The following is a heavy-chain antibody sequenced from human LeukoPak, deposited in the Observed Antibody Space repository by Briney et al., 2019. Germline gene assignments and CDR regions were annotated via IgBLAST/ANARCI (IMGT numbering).Heavy chain of an antibody. V-gene: IGHV1-2*02. D-gene: IGHD3-22*01. CDR2: INPNSGGT. CDR1: GYTFTGYY. CDR3: ARGQLPYYYDSSGYSGSWEGFDY. J-gene: IGHJ4*02. Sequence: ASVKVSCKASGYTFTGYYMHWVRQAPGQGLEWMGWINPNSGGTNYAQKFQGRVTMTRDTSISTAYMELSRLRSEDTAVYYCARGQLPYYYDSSGYSGSWEGFDYWGQGTLVTASS.